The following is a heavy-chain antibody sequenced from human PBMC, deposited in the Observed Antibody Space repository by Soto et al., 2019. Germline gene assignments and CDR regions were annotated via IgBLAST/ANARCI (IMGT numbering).Heavy chain of an antibody. V-gene: IGHV1-18*01. CDR1: GYSVTTFG. CDR2: ISGYDDNT. J-gene: IGHJ4*02. Sequence: ASVKVSCKASGYSVTTFGITWVRQAPGQGLEWMGWISGYDDNTRYAQRFQGRVTMTTDTSTSTAYMELTSLRSDDTAVYYCARDHSIYASGWYFDYWGQGTLVTISS. D-gene: IGHD6-19*01. CDR3: ARDHSIYASGWYFDY.